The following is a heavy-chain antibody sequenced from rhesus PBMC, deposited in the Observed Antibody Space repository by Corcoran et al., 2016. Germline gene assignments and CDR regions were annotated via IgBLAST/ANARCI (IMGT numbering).Heavy chain of an antibody. Sequence: EVQLVQSGAEVKKPGASVKISCKASGYTFIDYYLHWVRQTPGKGLEWMGLFVPEDGEAIHDKKSHDRVTNTADTSTDTAYRELSILGSEDPAVYYCAPRGAEYFEFWGQGALVTVSS. V-gene: IGHV1-111*02. CDR1: GYTFIDYY. J-gene: IGHJ1*01. CDR2: FVPEDGEA. CDR3: APRGAEYFEF.